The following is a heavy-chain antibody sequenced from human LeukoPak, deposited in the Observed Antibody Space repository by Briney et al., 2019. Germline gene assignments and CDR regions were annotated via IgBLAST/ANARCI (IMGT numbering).Heavy chain of an antibody. J-gene: IGHJ4*02. D-gene: IGHD1-26*01. CDR1: GFTFSTYG. CDR2: IRYDGSNK. Sequence: GGSLRLSCVASGFTFSTYGMHWVRQAPGKGLEWVAFIRYDGSNKYYADSVKGRFTISRDNAKNTLYLQMSSLRAGDAAVYYCARVHSGSPHWGQGTLVTVSS. CDR3: ARVHSGSPH. V-gene: IGHV3-30*02.